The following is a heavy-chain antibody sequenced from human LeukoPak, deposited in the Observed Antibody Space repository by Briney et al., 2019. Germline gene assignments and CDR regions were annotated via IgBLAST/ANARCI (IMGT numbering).Heavy chain of an antibody. CDR1: GFIFEDYA. CDR3: AKETADDTAIDY. J-gene: IGHJ4*02. V-gene: IGHV3-9*01. CDR2: ISWNSGSI. Sequence: GGSLRLSCTVSGFIFEDYAMHWVRQAPGKGLEWVSGISWNSGSIGYADSVKGRFTISRDNAKNSLYLQMNSLRAEDTALYYCAKETADDTAIDYWGQGTLVTVSS. D-gene: IGHD5-18*01.